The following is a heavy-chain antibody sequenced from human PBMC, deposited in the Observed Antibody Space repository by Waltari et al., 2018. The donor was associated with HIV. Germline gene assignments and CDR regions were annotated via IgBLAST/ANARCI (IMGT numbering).Heavy chain of an antibody. Sequence: QVQLVESGGGVVQPGRSLRLSCAASGFTFSSYGMHWVRQAPGRGLEWVAVIWYDGSNKYYADSVKGRFTISRDNSKNTLYLQMNSLRAEDTAVYYCARDRSIAARPLYYYGMDVWGQGTTVTVSS. CDR2: IWYDGSNK. CDR3: ARDRSIAARPLYYYGMDV. V-gene: IGHV3-33*01. CDR1: GFTFSSYG. D-gene: IGHD6-6*01. J-gene: IGHJ6*02.